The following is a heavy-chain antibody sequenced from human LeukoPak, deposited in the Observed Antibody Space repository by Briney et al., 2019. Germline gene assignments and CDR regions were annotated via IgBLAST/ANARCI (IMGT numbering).Heavy chain of an antibody. CDR1: GGSITIDY. CDR3: ARDRSRTFDY. J-gene: IGHJ4*02. CDR2: LHNSGTT. V-gene: IGHV4-4*07. Sequence: SETLSLTCTVSGGSITIDYWSWIRQPAGKGLEWIGRLHNSGTTKYNPSLESRVTMSLDTSKNQFSLKVTSVTAADTAVYYCARDRSRTFDYWGRESWSPSPQ. D-gene: IGHD1-7*01.